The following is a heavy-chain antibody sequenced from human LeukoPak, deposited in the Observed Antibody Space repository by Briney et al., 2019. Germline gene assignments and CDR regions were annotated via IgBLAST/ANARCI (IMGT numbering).Heavy chain of an antibody. V-gene: IGHV4-30-4*01. CDR1: GGTISSGDYY. D-gene: IGHD3-22*01. CDR3: ARPYYYDSRIDP. CDR2: MYYSGST. Sequence: PSQTLSLTCTDSGGTISSGDYYWSWIRQPPGKGLEWIAYMYYSGSTYYNPSLKSRVTMSAYTSKNQLSLKLSSVTAADTAVYYCARPYYYDSRIDPWGQGIPVTVSS. J-gene: IGHJ5*02.